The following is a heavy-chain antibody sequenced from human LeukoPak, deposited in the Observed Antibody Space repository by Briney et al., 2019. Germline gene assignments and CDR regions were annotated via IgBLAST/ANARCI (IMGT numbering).Heavy chain of an antibody. CDR2: IIPIFGTA. J-gene: IGHJ4*02. D-gene: IGHD6-13*01. V-gene: IGHV1-69*05. CDR1: GGTFSSYA. CDR3: ARLAAAGFGYFDY. Sequence: SVKVSCKASGGTFSSYAISWVRQAPGQGLEGMGGIIPIFGTATYAQHFQGRVTITTHESTSTAYMELSSLRSEDTAVYYCARLAAAGFGYFDYWGQGTLVTVSS.